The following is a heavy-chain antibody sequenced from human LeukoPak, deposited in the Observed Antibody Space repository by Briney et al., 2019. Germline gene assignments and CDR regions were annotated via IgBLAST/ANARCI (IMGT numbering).Heavy chain of an antibody. Sequence: GGSLRLSCAASGSTFSSYSMNWVRQAPGKGLEWVSSISSSSSYIYYADSVKGRFTISRDNAKNSLYLQMNSLRAEDTAVYYCVSPSTVTLFDYWGQGTLVTVSS. V-gene: IGHV3-21*01. CDR3: VSPSTVTLFDY. CDR2: ISSSSSYI. CDR1: GSTFSSYS. D-gene: IGHD4-17*01. J-gene: IGHJ4*02.